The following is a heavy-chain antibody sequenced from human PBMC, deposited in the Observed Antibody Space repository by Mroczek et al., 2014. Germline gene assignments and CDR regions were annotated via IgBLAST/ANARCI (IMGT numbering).Heavy chain of an antibody. CDR1: GGSISSYY. CDR2: IYYSGST. J-gene: IGHJ5*02. Sequence: VQLQESGPGLVKPSETLSLTCTVSGGSISSYYWSWIRQPPGKGLEWIGYIYYSGSTNYNPSLKSRVTISVDTSKNQFSLKLSSVTAADTAVYYCARGGYCSGGSCSVNGNWFDPWGQGTLVTVSS. V-gene: IGHV4-59*01. D-gene: IGHD2-15*01. CDR3: ARGGYCSGGSCSVNGNWFDP.